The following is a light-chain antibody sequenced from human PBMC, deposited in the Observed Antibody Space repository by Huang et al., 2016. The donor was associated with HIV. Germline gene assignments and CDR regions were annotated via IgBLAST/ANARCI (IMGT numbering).Light chain of an antibody. CDR1: QSVENS. J-gene: IGKJ2*01. CDR3: QQRSKWPPVYT. Sequence: EIVLTQSPATLSLSPGDRATLSCRASQSVENSLPWYQQKPGQPPRLLMYDASIRATGIPARCSGSGSGTDFTLTISSLEPDDFAVYYCQQRSKWPPVYTFGQGTKLEIK. CDR2: DAS. V-gene: IGKV3-11*01.